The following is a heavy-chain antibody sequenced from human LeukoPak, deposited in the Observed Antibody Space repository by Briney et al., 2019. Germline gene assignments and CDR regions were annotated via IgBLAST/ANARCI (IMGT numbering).Heavy chain of an antibody. V-gene: IGHV5-51*01. D-gene: IGHD3-10*01. CDR3: ARINLVQGIIRAFDI. J-gene: IGHJ3*02. Sequence: GESLKISCKGSGYSFSTYWIGWVRQMPGKRLEWMGIIYPGDSDTIYSPSFQGQVTISADKSITTAYLQWSSLKASDTAMYYRARINLVQGIIRAFDIWGQGTLVTVSS. CDR1: GYSFSTYW. CDR2: IYPGDSDT.